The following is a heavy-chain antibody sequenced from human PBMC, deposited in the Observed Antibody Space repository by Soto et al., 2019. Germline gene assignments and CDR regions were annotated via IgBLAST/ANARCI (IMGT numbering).Heavy chain of an antibody. Sequence: PGGSLRLSCEASGFTFSSYSINWVRQAPGKGLEWVSSISVIGDHTFYADSVKGRFTISRDNAKNSLFLQMDSLRAEDTAVYFCARDSKNRQDGMDVWGQGTTVTVSS. D-gene: IGHD4-4*01. CDR2: ISVIGDHT. CDR3: ARDSKNRQDGMDV. V-gene: IGHV3-21*01. J-gene: IGHJ6*02. CDR1: GFTFSSYS.